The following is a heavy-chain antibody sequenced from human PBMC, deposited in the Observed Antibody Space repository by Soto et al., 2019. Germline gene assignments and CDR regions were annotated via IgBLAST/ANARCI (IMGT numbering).Heavy chain of an antibody. CDR2: IVVGSGNT. CDR1: GFNFISSA. Sequence: SVNVSCKASGFNFISSAVQWVRQARGQRPEWIGWIVVGSGNTKYAQKFQERVTITRDMSTSTAYMELRSLSSEDTALYYCAAEHSGRYFNVLDFWGQGTLVTVSS. CDR3: AAEHSGRYFNVLDF. J-gene: IGHJ4*02. D-gene: IGHD1-26*01. V-gene: IGHV1-58*01.